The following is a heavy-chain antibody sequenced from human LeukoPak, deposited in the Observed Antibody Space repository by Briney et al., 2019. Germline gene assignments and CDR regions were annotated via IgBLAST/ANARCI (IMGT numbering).Heavy chain of an antibody. CDR3: ARVSYYDFRGGFDP. Sequence: AASVKLSCKASGYTFTSYAMHWVRQAPGQRLEWMWWINAGNGNTKYSQEFQGRVTITRDTSASTAYMELSSLRSEDMAVYYCARVSYYDFRGGFDPWGQGTLVTVSS. J-gene: IGHJ5*02. CDR1: GYTFTSYA. D-gene: IGHD3-3*01. CDR2: INAGNGNT. V-gene: IGHV1-3*03.